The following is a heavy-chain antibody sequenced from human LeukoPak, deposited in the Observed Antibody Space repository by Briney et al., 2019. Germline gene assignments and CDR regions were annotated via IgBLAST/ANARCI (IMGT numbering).Heavy chain of an antibody. J-gene: IGHJ6*03. V-gene: IGHV1-69*05. CDR3: AGEAAAATPSYYYYYMDA. Sequence: SVKVSCKASGGTFSSYAISWVRQAPGQGLEWMGRIIPIFGTANYAQEFQGRVTITTDESTSTAYMELSSLRSEDTAVYYCAGEAAAATPSYYYYYMDAWGKGTTVTVSS. D-gene: IGHD6-13*01. CDR2: IIPIFGTA. CDR1: GGTFSSYA.